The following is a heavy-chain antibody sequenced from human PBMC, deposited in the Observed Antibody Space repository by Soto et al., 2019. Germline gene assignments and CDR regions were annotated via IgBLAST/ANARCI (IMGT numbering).Heavy chain of an antibody. CDR2: TSSSSSYI. Sequence: GGSLRLSCAASGFTFSSYSMNWVRQAPGKGLEWVSSTSSSSSYIYYADSVKGRFTISRDNAKNSLYLQMNSLRAEDTAVYYCARDRPSYYDFWSGYYVPYYYYGMDVWGQGTTVTVSS. CDR1: GFTFSSYS. J-gene: IGHJ6*02. CDR3: ARDRPSYYDFWSGYYVPYYYYGMDV. V-gene: IGHV3-21*01. D-gene: IGHD3-3*01.